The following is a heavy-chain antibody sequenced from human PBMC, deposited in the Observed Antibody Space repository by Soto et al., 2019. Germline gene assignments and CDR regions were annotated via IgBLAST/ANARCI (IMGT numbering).Heavy chain of an antibody. J-gene: IGHJ4*02. D-gene: IGHD4-17*01. CDR3: AKDYTWGRNYGDYGGADD. CDR1: GFTFSNYG. CDR2: IAYDGSNK. Sequence: QVQLVESGGGVVQPGRSLRLSCAASGFTFSNYGMHWVRQTPGRGLEWVAAIAYDGSNKYYGDSVKGRFTISRDKSKKTLYLEMISLRVEDTAVYYCAKDYTWGRNYGDYGGADDWGQGTLVTVSS. V-gene: IGHV3-30*18.